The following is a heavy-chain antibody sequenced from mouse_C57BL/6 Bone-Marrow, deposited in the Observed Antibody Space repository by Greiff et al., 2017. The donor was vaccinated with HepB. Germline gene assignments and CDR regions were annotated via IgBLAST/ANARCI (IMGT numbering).Heavy chain of an antibody. J-gene: IGHJ1*01. CDR3: ARRCFGSSYWYIDV. CDR2: IFPGSGST. CDR1: GYTFTDYH. D-gene: IGHD1-1*01. V-gene: IGHV1-75*01. Sequence: LVKPGASVKISCKASGYTFTDYHINWVKQRLGQGLEWIGWIFPGSGSTYYNEKFKGKATLTVDKSTSTAYMLLSSVTSEDSAVYFCARRCFGSSYWYIDVWGAGTTVTVSS.